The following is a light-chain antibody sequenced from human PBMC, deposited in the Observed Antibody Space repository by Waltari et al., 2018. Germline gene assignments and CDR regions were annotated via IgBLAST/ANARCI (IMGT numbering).Light chain of an antibody. CDR2: AAS. CDR1: QGISNY. Sequence: DIQMTQSPSSLSASVGDRVTITCRARQGISNYLAWYQQKPGKVPKLLIYAASTLQSGVPSRFRGSGSGTDFTLTISSLQPEDVATYYCQKYNSAPRTFGPGTKVDIK. CDR3: QKYNSAPRT. V-gene: IGKV1-27*01. J-gene: IGKJ3*01.